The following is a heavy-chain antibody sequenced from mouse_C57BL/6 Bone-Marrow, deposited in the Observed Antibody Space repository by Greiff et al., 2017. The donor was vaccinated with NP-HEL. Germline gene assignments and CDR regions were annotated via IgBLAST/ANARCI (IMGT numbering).Heavy chain of an antibody. CDR1: GYTFTDYY. V-gene: IGHV1-19*01. D-gene: IGHD1-1*01. J-gene: IGHJ4*01. CDR3: ASWYYGFYYAMDY. Sequence: EVQLQQSGPVLVKPGASVKMSCKASGYTFTDYYMNWVKQSHGKSLEWIGVINPYNGGTSYNQKFKGKDTLTVDKSSSTAYMELNSLTSEYSAVYYCASWYYGFYYAMDYWGQGTSVTVSS. CDR2: INPYNGGT.